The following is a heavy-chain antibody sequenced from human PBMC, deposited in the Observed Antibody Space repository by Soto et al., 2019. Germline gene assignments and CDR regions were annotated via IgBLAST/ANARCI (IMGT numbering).Heavy chain of an antibody. CDR3: AKEHRFLEWLFNDYFDF. Sequence: EVQLLESGGGLVQPGGSLRLSCAASGFTFSSYAMSWVRQAPGKGLEWVSAISGSGGSTYYADSVKGRFTISRDNSKNTLNLQMNNLRVEDTAVYYCAKEHRFLEWLFNDYFDFWGQGTLVTVSS. CDR2: ISGSGGST. D-gene: IGHD3-3*01. CDR1: GFTFSSYA. J-gene: IGHJ4*02. V-gene: IGHV3-23*01.